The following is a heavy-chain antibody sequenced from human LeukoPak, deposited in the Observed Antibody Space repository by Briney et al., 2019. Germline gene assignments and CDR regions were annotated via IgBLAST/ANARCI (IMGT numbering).Heavy chain of an antibody. CDR1: GFTFSSYS. V-gene: IGHV3-21*01. CDR3: TRGARNAFDI. J-gene: IGHJ3*02. Sequence: GGSLRLSCAASGFTFSSYSMNWVRQAPGKGLEWVSSISSSSSYIYYADSVKGRFTISRDNAKNSLYLQMNSLGAEDTAVYYCTRGARNAFDIWGQGTMVTVSS. D-gene: IGHD6-6*01. CDR2: ISSSSSYI.